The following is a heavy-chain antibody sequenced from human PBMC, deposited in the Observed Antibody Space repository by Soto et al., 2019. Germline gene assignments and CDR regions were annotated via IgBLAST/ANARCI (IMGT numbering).Heavy chain of an antibody. J-gene: IGHJ4*02. CDR1: GGSISSYY. D-gene: IGHD5-12*01. Sequence: KPSETLSLTCTVSGGSISSYYWSWIRQPPGKGLEWIGYIYYSGSANYNPSLKSRVTISVDTSKNQFSLKLSSVTAADTAVYYCARGEDIVATIVFDYWGQGTLVTVSS. CDR2: IYYSGSA. V-gene: IGHV4-59*01. CDR3: ARGEDIVATIVFDY.